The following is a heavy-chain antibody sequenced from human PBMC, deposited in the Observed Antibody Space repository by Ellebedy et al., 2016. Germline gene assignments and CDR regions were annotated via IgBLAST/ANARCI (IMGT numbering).Heavy chain of an antibody. V-gene: IGHV1-18*01. CDR3: ARVVAMVRGVIHHRSPWFDP. CDR1: GYTFTSYG. Sequence: ASVKVSXXASGYTFTSYGISWVRQAPGQGLEWMGWISAYNGNTNYAQKLQGRVTITRDTSASTAYMELSSLRSEDTAVYYCARVVAMVRGVIHHRSPWFDPWGQGTLVTVSS. D-gene: IGHD3-10*01. J-gene: IGHJ5*02. CDR2: ISAYNGNT.